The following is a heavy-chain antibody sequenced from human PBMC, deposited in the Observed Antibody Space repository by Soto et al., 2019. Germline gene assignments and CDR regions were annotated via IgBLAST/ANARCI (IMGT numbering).Heavy chain of an antibody. J-gene: IGHJ6*02. V-gene: IGHV6-1*01. CDR1: GDRVSSNSAA. D-gene: IGHD6-13*01. CDR3: ARVSSSLYGMDV. Sequence: PSQTLSLTCVISGDRVSSNSAAWNWIRQSPSRGLEWLGRTYYRSKWYNDDAVSVKSRITINPDTSKNQFSLQLNSVTPEDTAVYYCARVSSSLYGMDVWGQGTLVTVSS. CDR2: TYYRSKWYN.